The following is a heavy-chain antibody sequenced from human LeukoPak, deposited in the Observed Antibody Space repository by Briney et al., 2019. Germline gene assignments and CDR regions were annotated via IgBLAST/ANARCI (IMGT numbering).Heavy chain of an antibody. CDR3: ARIVSGSYYNAPLDY. V-gene: IGHV1-18*01. D-gene: IGHD3-10*01. J-gene: IGHJ4*02. CDR2: ISAYNGNT. CDR1: GYTFTSYG. Sequence: ASVKVSCKASGYTFTSYGISWVRQAPGQGLEWMGWISAYNGNTNYAQKLQGRVTMTTDTSTSTAYMELRSLRSDDTAVYYCARIVSGSYYNAPLDYWGQGTLVTVSS.